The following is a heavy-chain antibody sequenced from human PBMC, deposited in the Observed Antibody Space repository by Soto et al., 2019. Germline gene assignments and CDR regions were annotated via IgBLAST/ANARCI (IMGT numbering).Heavy chain of an antibody. CDR1: GFTFSDHY. CDR2: IRNKANNYNT. D-gene: IGHD3-16*01. J-gene: IGHJ3*01. Sequence: EVQLVESGGGLVQPGGSLRLSCAASGFTFSDHYLDWVRQAAGKGLEWVGRIRNKANNYNTEYAASVKARFTISRDESRASLYLKMNSLKIEDTYLYYWDRVQWGDLPRKACAFWSQGTMFTVSS. V-gene: IGHV3-72*01. CDR3: DRVQWGDLPRKACAF.